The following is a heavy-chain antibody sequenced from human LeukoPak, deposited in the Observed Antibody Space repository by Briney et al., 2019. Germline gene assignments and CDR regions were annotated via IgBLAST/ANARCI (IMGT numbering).Heavy chain of an antibody. Sequence: ASVKVSCKASGYTFTGYYMHWVRQAPGQGLEWMGWINPNSSGTNYAQKFQGRVTMTRDTSISTAYMELSRLRSDDTAVYYCARVVNYYYGMDVWGQGTTVTVSS. J-gene: IGHJ6*02. CDR1: GYTFTGYY. CDR2: INPNSSGT. D-gene: IGHD2-2*01. V-gene: IGHV1-2*02. CDR3: ARVVNYYYGMDV.